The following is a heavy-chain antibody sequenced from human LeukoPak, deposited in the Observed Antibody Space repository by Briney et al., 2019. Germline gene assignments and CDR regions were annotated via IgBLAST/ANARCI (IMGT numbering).Heavy chain of an antibody. V-gene: IGHV1-2*02. D-gene: IGHD4-17*01. CDR1: GYTFTGYY. J-gene: IGHJ3*01. Sequence: ASVKVTCKASGYTFTGYYMHWVRQAPGQGLEWMGWINPNSGGTNYAQKFQGRVSMTRDTSISTAYLELYKLISDDTAVYYCASGCDYGDERGAFDVWGQGTMVTVSS. CDR3: ASGCDYGDERGAFDV. CDR2: INPNSGGT.